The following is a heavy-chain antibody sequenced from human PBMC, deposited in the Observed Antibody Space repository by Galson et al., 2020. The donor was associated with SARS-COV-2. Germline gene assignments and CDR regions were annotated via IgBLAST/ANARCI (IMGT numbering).Heavy chain of an antibody. Sequence: GGSLRLSCAASGFTFSSYAMSWVRQAPGKGLEWVSAISGSGGSTYYADSVKGRFTISRDNSKNTLYLQMNSLRAEDTAVYYCAKDRESGGPAAEDAFDIWGQGTMVTVSS. CDR1: GFTFSSYA. D-gene: IGHD2-2*01. CDR2: ISGSGGST. CDR3: AKDRESGGPAAEDAFDI. J-gene: IGHJ3*02. V-gene: IGHV3-23*01.